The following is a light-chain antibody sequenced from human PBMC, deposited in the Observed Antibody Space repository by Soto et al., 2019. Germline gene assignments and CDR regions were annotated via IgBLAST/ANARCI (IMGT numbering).Light chain of an antibody. Sequence: SYVLTQRPSVSVAPGKAARITCGGNNIGSKSVHWYQQKPGQAPLLVIYYDRDRPSGIPERFSGSNSGNTATLTISRVEAGDEADYYCQLWDGGSGHRVFGGGTKLTVL. V-gene: IGLV3-21*04. CDR1: NIGSKS. CDR3: QLWDGGSGHRV. CDR2: YDR. J-gene: IGLJ2*01.